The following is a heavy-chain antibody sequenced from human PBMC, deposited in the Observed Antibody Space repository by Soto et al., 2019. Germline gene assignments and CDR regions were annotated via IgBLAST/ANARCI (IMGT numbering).Heavy chain of an antibody. J-gene: IGHJ3*01. Sequence: LRLSCAASGFIFTNYAMNWVRQAPGKGLEWISVIGGRGNSAYYADSVQGRFTISRDNSKNTLSLQMSSLTADDTAIYYCVREGRGSFDFWGRGTMVTVSS. D-gene: IGHD5-12*01. CDR2: IGGRGNSA. V-gene: IGHV3-23*01. CDR3: VREGRGSFDF. CDR1: GFIFTNYA.